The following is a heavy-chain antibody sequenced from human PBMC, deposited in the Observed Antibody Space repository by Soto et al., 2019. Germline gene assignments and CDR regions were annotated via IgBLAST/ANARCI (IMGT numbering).Heavy chain of an antibody. J-gene: IGHJ6*03. Sequence: SETLSLTCTVSGGSITYYYWSWIRQPPGKGLEWIGHIYYSGTTNYNPSLKSRVTISVDTSKNQFSLKLSSVTAADTAVYYCASWKNYIDVWGKGTTVTVSS. CDR2: IYYSGTT. CDR3: ASWKNYIDV. D-gene: IGHD1-1*01. CDR1: GGSITYYY. V-gene: IGHV4-59*08.